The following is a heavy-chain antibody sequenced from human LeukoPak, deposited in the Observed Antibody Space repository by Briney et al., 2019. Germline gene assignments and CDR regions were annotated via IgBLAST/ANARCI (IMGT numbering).Heavy chain of an antibody. J-gene: IGHJ6*02. D-gene: IGHD3-3*01. CDR1: GYTFTIYG. CDR2: ISAYNGNT. Sequence: GASVKVSCKASGYTFTIYGISWVRQAPGQGLEWMGWISAYNGNTNYAQKLQGRVTMTTDTSTSTAYMELRSLRSDDTAVYYCAREYGDFWSGYYALGGGMDVWGQGTTVTVSS. V-gene: IGHV1-18*01. CDR3: AREYGDFWSGYYALGGGMDV.